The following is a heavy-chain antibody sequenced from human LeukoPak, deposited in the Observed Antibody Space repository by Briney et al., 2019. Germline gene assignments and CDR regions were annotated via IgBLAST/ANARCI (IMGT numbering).Heavy chain of an antibody. CDR1: GGSFSSGSYY. D-gene: IGHD2-15*01. Sequence: SETLSLTCAVYGGSFSSGSYYWGWIRQPPGKGLQWIGNIYYGGSTYYNPSLKSRVTISVDTSKNQFSLKLSSVTAADTAVYYCARGLVRYCSGGSCYRTPFDYWGQGTLVTVSS. CDR2: IYYGGST. CDR3: ARGLVRYCSGGSCYRTPFDY. V-gene: IGHV4-39*07. J-gene: IGHJ4*02.